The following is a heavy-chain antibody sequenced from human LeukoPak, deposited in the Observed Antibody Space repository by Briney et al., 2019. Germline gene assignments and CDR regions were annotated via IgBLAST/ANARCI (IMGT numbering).Heavy chain of an antibody. CDR2: ISSSSSYI. CDR1: GFTFSSYS. V-gene: IGHV3-21*01. Sequence: GGSLRLPCAASGFTFSSYSMNWVRQAPGKGLEWVSSISSSSSYIYYADSVKGRFTISRDNAKNSLYLQMNSLRAEDTAVYYCARAVGATDAFDIWGQGTMVTVSS. CDR3: ARAVGATDAFDI. D-gene: IGHD1-26*01. J-gene: IGHJ3*02.